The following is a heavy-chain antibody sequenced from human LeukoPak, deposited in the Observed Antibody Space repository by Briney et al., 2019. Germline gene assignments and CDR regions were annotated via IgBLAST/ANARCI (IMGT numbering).Heavy chain of an antibody. CDR1: GDSVSGVY. Sequence: SETLSLTCTVSGDSVSGVYWSWIRQPPGKGLEWIVYVYYSGSTNYNPSLKSRVTISVDTSKNQFSLKLSSVTAADTAVYYCAQFQMGGSYWGTQLSYFDPWGQGTLVTVSS. J-gene: IGHJ5*02. D-gene: IGHD1-26*01. V-gene: IGHV4-59*08. CDR3: AQFQMGGSYWGTQLSYFDP. CDR2: VYYSGST.